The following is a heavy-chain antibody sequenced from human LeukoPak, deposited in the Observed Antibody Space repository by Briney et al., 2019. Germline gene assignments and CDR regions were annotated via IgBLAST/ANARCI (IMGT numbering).Heavy chain of an antibody. CDR3: AKDGFDHYDSSGFSYFDY. D-gene: IGHD3-22*01. V-gene: IGHV3-23*01. J-gene: IGHJ4*02. CDR1: GFTFSNCA. Sequence: GGSLRLSCAASGFTFSNCAMSWVRQAPGKGLQWVSGISGGGAAIYYADSVKGRFTISRDNSKNTLYLQMNSLRAEDTAVYFCAKDGFDHYDSSGFSYFDYWGQGTLVTVSS. CDR2: ISGGGAAI.